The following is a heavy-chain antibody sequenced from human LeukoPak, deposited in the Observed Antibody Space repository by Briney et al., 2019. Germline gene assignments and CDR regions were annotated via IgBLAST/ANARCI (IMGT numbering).Heavy chain of an antibody. V-gene: IGHV3-33*01. J-gene: IGHJ4*02. Sequence: GGSLRLSCAASGFTFSSYGMHWVRQAPGKGLEWVAVIWYDGSNKYYADSVKGRFTISRDNSKNTLYLQMNSLRAEDTAVYYCAREGTYSSGWYAFDYWGQGTLVTVSS. D-gene: IGHD6-19*01. CDR3: AREGTYSSGWYAFDY. CDR1: GFTFSSYG. CDR2: IWYDGSNK.